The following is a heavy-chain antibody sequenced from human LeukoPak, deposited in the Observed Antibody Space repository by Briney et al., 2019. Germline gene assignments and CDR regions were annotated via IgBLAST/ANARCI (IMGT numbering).Heavy chain of an antibody. Sequence: ASVKVSCKESGDTLTRWDMSWVRQAPGQGHEWMGWISAYNGNTNCAQKLQGRVTMTTDTSTSTAYMELRSLRSDDTAVYYCARRLDYGDYGFFDYWGQGTLVTVSS. CDR2: ISAYNGNT. CDR3: ARRLDYGDYGFFDY. J-gene: IGHJ4*02. CDR1: GDTLTRWD. D-gene: IGHD4-17*01. V-gene: IGHV1-18*01.